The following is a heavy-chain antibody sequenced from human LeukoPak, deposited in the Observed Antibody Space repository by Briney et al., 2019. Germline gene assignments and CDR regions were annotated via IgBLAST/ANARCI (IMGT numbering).Heavy chain of an antibody. CDR1: GFTFSTYG. D-gene: IGHD3-10*01. CDR3: AKVADRGVDFDS. V-gene: IGHV3-30*02. CDR2: IRYDGSNK. Sequence: PEGSLRLSCAASGFTFSTYGMDWVRQAPGKGLEWVAYIRYDGSNKYYADSVKGRFTISRDNSKNTLYLQMNSLRADDTAVYYCAKVADRGVDFDSWGQGTLVTVSS. J-gene: IGHJ4*02.